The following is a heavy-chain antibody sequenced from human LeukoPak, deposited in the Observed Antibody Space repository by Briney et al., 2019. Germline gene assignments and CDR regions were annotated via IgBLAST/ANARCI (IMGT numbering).Heavy chain of an antibody. CDR1: GFTFSSYG. Sequence: GGSLRLSCAASGFTFSSYGMHWVRQAPGKGLEWVAVIWYDGSNKYYADSVKGRFTISRDNSKNTLYLQMNSLRAEDTAVYYCARGGDIVVVPAAILDAFDIWGQGTMDTVSS. J-gene: IGHJ3*02. D-gene: IGHD2-2*01. CDR2: IWYDGSNK. V-gene: IGHV3-33*01. CDR3: ARGGDIVVVPAAILDAFDI.